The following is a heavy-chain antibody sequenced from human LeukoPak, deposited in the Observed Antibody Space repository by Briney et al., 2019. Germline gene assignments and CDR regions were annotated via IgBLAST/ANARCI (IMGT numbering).Heavy chain of an antibody. CDR1: GGTFSSYA. CDR3: ARGRVYDFWSGYWPSYYYYGMDV. CDR2: MNPNSGNT. D-gene: IGHD3-3*01. V-gene: IGHV1-8*02. Sequence: ASVKVSCKASGGTFSSYAISWVRQATGQGLEWMGWMNPNSGNTGYAQKFQGRVTMTRNTSISTAYMELSSLRSEDTAVYYCARGRVYDFWSGYWPSYYYYGMDVWGQGTTVTVSS. J-gene: IGHJ6*02.